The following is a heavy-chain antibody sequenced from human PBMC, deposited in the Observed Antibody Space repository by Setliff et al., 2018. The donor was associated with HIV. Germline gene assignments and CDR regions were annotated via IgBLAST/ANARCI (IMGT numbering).Heavy chain of an antibody. D-gene: IGHD3-16*01. Sequence: SETLSLTCTVSGGSLSSGDYYCHWIRQPPGKGLEWTGSIYYDGRTFYKPSLKSRLTISVDTSKNQFSLRLNSVTAADTAVYFCARGGAVSADFDSWGQGTLVTVSS. CDR1: GGSLSSGDYY. V-gene: IGHV4-39*07. CDR2: IYYDGRT. CDR3: ARGGAVSADFDS. J-gene: IGHJ4*02.